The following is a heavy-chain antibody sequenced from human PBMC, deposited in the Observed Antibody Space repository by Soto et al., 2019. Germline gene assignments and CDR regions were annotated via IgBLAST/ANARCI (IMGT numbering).Heavy chain of an antibody. V-gene: IGHV4-4*02. CDR2: IYHSGST. J-gene: IGHJ4*02. CDR1: GTSISSTFW. CDR3: ARAPRGNYGYPSYFDY. Sequence: SSETLSLTCAVSGTSISSTFWWTWVRQPPGKALEWIGEIYHSGSTKYNPSLKSRVTISVDKSNNQFSLELRAVTAADTAVYYCARAPRGNYGYPSYFDYWGQGTLVTVSS. D-gene: IGHD3-10*01.